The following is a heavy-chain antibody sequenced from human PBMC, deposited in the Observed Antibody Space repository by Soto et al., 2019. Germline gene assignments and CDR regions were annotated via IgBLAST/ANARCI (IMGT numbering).Heavy chain of an antibody. CDR2: ISSSSTYI. V-gene: IGHV3-21*01. D-gene: IGHD6-13*01. Sequence: GGSLRLSCAASGFTFSSYSMNWVRQVPGKGLEWVSSISSSSTYIYYADSVKGRFTISRDNAKNSLYVQMNSLRAEDTAVYYCARAVAAASDYWGQGTLVTVSS. J-gene: IGHJ4*02. CDR3: ARAVAAASDY. CDR1: GFTFSSYS.